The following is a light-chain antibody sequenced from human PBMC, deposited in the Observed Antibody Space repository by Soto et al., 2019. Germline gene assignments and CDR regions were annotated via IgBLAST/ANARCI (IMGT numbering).Light chain of an antibody. CDR2: DVT. V-gene: IGLV2-14*03. CDR3: SSCTGSNTHVT. CDR1: SNDIGGYKY. J-gene: IGLJ2*01. Sequence: QSVLTQPASVSGSPGQSITISCTGTSNDIGGYKYASWYQQHPGKAPKLMIYDVTARPSGVSNRFSGSKSGNTASLTISGLQPEDEADYYCSSCTGSNTHVTFGGGTKLTVL.